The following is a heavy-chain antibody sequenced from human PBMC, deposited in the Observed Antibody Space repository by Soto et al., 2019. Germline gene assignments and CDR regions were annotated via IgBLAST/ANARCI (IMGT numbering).Heavy chain of an antibody. CDR3: ARGMGQLLTPDPTYSSSWYFDY. J-gene: IGHJ4*02. Sequence: GGSLRLSCAASGFTFSSYSMNWVRQAPGKGLEWVSYISSSSSTIYYADSVKGRFTISRDNAKNSLYLQMNSLRAEDTAVYYCARGMGQLLTPDPTYSSSWYFDYWGQGTLVTVSS. D-gene: IGHD6-13*01. CDR1: GFTFSSYS. V-gene: IGHV3-48*01. CDR2: ISSSSSTI.